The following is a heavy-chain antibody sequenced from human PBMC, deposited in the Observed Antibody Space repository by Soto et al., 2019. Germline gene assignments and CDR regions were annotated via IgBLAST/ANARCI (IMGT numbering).Heavy chain of an antibody. CDR1: GFTFDDYA. CDR3: AKALMLTGDLLGGYFDL. J-gene: IGHJ2*01. Sequence: EVQLVESGGGLVQPGRSLRLSCAASGFTFDDYAMHWVRQAPGKGLEWVSGISWNSGSIGYADSVKGRFTISRDNAKKSLYLQMNSLRAEDTALYYCAKALMLTGDLLGGYFDLWGRGTLVTVSS. CDR2: ISWNSGSI. D-gene: IGHD1-20*01. V-gene: IGHV3-9*01.